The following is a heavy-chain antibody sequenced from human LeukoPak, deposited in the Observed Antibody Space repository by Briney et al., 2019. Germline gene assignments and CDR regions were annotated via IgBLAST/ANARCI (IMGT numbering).Heavy chain of an antibody. V-gene: IGHV3-23*01. CDR1: GFTFYTLP. CDR2: FSARGDST. CDR3: AKDRGH. J-gene: IGHJ4*02. Sequence: PGGSLRLSCAASGFTFYTLPMTWVRQAPGDGLEWVSAFSARGDSTYYAVSVKGRFTISRDNSKDTLYLQMDSLRADDTAVYYCAKDRGHWGQGTLVTVSS.